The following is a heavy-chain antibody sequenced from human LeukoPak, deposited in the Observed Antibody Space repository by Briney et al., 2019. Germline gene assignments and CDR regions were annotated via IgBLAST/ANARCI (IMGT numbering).Heavy chain of an antibody. J-gene: IGHJ6*03. CDR3: ARDHSVATIGRGYDYYMDV. V-gene: IGHV1-2*02. CDR2: ISPNSGGT. Sequence: GASVKVSCKASGYIFIVHYIHWVRQAPGQGLEWMGWISPNSGGTKYAQTFQGRVTMTRDTSMSTVYMELSSLTSDDTAVYYCARDHSVATIGRGYDYYMDVWGKGTTVTVSS. CDR1: GYIFIVHY. D-gene: IGHD5-12*01.